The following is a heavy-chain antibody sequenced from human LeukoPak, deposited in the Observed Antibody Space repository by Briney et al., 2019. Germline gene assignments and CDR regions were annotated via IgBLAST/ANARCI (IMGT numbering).Heavy chain of an antibody. V-gene: IGHV3-23*01. D-gene: IGHD3-16*02. CDR2: ISGSGATT. CDR3: AKDLLDLSSDY. CDR1: GFTFSAYA. Sequence: GGSLRLSCAASGFTFSAYAMSWVPQAPGKGLDWVSTISGSGATTYYADSVKGRFTISRDNSKNTLYLQMNSLRAEDTAIYYCAKDLLDLSSDYSGQGTLVTVSS. J-gene: IGHJ4*02.